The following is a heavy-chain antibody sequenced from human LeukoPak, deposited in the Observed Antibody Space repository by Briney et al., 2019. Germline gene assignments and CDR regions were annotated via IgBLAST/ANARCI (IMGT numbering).Heavy chain of an antibody. V-gene: IGHV1-24*01. J-gene: IGHJ4*02. D-gene: IGHD3-10*01. CDR1: GYTFTSYG. CDR3: ATVSAYGSGSYYSPLYLDY. CDR2: FDPEDGET. Sequence: ASVKVSCKASGYTFTSYGISWVQQAPGQGLEWMGGFDPEDGETIYAQKFQGRVTMTEDTSTDTAYMELSSLRSEDTAVYYCATVSAYGSGSYYSPLYLDYWGQGTLVTVSS.